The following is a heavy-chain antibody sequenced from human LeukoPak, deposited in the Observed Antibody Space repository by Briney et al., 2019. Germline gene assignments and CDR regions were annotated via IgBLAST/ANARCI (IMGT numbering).Heavy chain of an antibody. V-gene: IGHV1-2*02. J-gene: IGHJ4*02. CDR1: GYTFTGYY. CDR2: INPRSGDR. Sequence: ASVKVSCKASGYTFTGYYIHWVRQAPGQGLEWMGWINPRSGDRSYERKFQGRVTLTRDTSISTAYMELSRLRSDDTAVYYCARDQTRPWGPLKDWGQGTLVTVSS. CDR3: ARDQTRPWGPLKD. D-gene: IGHD1-1*01.